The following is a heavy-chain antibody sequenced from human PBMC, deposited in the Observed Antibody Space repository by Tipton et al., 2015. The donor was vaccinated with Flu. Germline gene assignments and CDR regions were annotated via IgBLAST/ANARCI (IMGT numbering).Heavy chain of an antibody. J-gene: IGHJ5*02. D-gene: IGHD3-3*02. CDR3: VTQPESIIGDQRMPDS. CDR2: IYPDDSTT. Sequence: QLVQSGAELKNPGESLKNSCKGSGYRFATYWIGSVRQMPGKGLEWMGIIYPDDSTTKYSPSSHGQVTISADKSISTASLQWSTLKASDTAMYYCVTQPESIIGDQRMPDSWGQGTLVTVST. V-gene: IGHV5-51*01. CDR1: GYRFATYW.